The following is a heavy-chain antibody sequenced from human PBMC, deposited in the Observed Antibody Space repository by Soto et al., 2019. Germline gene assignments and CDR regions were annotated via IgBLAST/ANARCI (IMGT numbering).Heavy chain of an antibody. CDR1: GASVGRDDYY. CDR2: IYYSGNT. CDR3: ARTWIGSPFDF. Sequence: QVQLQESGPGLVKPSQTLSLTCTVSGASVGRDDYYWSWIRQQPGKGLEWIGYIYYSGNTNYNPSLKSRLTISVDTSKNQFSLHLRSVTAADTAVYYCARTWIGSPFDFWGQGSLVTVSS. J-gene: IGHJ4*02. D-gene: IGHD5-12*01. V-gene: IGHV4-31*03.